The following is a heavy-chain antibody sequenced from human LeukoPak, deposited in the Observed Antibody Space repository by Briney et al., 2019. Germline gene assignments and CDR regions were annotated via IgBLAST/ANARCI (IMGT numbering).Heavy chain of an antibody. CDR1: GFTVSSNY. Sequence: GGSLRLSCAASGFTVSSNYMSWVRQAPGKGLEWVSIIYSGGSTYYADSVKGRFTISGDNSRNTLNLQINSLRAEDTAVYYCARFRCGGGSCYADYWGQGTLVTVSS. V-gene: IGHV3-53*01. J-gene: IGHJ4*02. D-gene: IGHD2-15*01. CDR2: IYSGGST. CDR3: ARFRCGGGSCYADY.